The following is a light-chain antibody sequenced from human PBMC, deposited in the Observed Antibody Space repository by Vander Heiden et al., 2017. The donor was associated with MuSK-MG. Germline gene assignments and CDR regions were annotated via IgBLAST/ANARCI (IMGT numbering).Light chain of an antibody. CDR3: CSYAGSYTLV. V-gene: IGLV2-11*01. J-gene: IGLJ2*01. Sequence: QSALTQPRSVSGSPGQSVTISCTGTNSDVGGYNYVSWYQKHPGKAPKLRIYDVSKRPSGVPDRFSGSKSGNTASLTISGLQAEDEADYYCCSYAGSYTLVFGGGTKLTVL. CDR2: DVS. CDR1: NSDVGGYNY.